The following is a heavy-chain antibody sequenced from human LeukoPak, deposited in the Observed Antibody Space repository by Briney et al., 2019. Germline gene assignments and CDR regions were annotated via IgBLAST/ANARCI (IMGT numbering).Heavy chain of an antibody. CDR3: AKDKPAAITMIVVVQGTFDY. CDR1: GGSISSYY. CDR2: IYYSGST. J-gene: IGHJ4*02. D-gene: IGHD3-22*01. V-gene: IGHV4-59*01. Sequence: TSETLSLTCTVSGGSISSYYWSWIRQPPGKGLEWIGYIYYSGSTNYNPSLKSRVTISVDTSKNQFSLKLSSVTAADTAVYYCAKDKPAAITMIVVVQGTFDYWGQGTPVTVSS.